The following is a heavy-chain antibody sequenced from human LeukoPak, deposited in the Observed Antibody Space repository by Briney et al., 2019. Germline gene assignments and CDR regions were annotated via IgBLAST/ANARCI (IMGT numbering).Heavy chain of an antibody. D-gene: IGHD3-22*01. CDR1: GGTFSSYA. CDR2: IIPIFGTA. J-gene: IGHJ4*02. Sequence: SVKVSCKASGGTFSSYAISWVRQAPGQGLEWMGGIIPIFGTANYAQKFQGRVTITADESTSTAYMELRSLRSDDTAVYYCARGYYYDSSGYYFFDYWGQGTLVTVSS. CDR3: ARGYYYDSSGYYFFDY. V-gene: IGHV1-69*13.